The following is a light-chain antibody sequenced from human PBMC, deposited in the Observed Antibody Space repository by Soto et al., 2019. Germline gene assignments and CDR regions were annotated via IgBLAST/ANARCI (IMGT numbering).Light chain of an antibody. V-gene: IGKV3-15*01. CDR2: GAY. CDR1: QSVSSS. CDR3: QQYNNWPLT. J-gene: IGKJ1*01. Sequence: ETVMTQSPVTLSVSPGERGTLSCRASQSVSSSLAWYQQNPGQAPRLLIYGAYTRATGISTRFSGSESGTEFTLTISRLQSEDFAIYHCQQYNNWPLTFGQGTKVDIK.